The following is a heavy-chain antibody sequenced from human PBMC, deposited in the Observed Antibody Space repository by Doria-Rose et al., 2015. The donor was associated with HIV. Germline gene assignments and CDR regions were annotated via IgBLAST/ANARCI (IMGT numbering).Heavy chain of an antibody. J-gene: IGHJ6*03. V-gene: IGHV4-59*08. CDR2: IHDIGGT. D-gene: IGHD3-16*01. CDR3: ARQTFYYMDV. CDR1: SINSYY. Sequence: SINSYYWSWIRQPPGKGLEWIGYIHDIGGTNYNPSPKSRVTISADTSKNQFSLKLSSLTAADTAVYYCARQTFYYMDVWGKGTTVTVSS.